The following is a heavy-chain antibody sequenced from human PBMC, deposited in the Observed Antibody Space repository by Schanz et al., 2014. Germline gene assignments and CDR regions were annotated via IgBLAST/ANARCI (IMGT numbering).Heavy chain of an antibody. CDR3: ARGREVVAKIFDV. CDR1: GFTFTTYA. D-gene: IGHD3-22*01. V-gene: IGHV3-23*01. Sequence: DVQLLESGGGLVQPGESLRLSCAASGFTFTTYAMTWVRQAPGKGLEWVSNISPTGSSTYYADSVKGRFTISRDTSKNTLYLLLNSLRAEDTGVYYCARGREVVAKIFDVWGQGTMVTVSS. J-gene: IGHJ3*01. CDR2: ISPTGSST.